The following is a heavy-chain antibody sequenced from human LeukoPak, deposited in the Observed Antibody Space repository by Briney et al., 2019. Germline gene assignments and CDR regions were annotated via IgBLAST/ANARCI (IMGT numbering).Heavy chain of an antibody. Sequence: SETLSLKCTVSGGSISTHYWARLRQPPGMGLEWIGYIYYTGSTNYNTSLKSRVTISLDTSKNQFSLHLSFVTAADTAVYYCARAPNGYYPLDYWGQGTLVTVSS. CDR3: ARAPNGYYPLDY. CDR2: IYYTGST. J-gene: IGHJ4*02. CDR1: GGSISTHY. V-gene: IGHV4-59*11. D-gene: IGHD3-22*01.